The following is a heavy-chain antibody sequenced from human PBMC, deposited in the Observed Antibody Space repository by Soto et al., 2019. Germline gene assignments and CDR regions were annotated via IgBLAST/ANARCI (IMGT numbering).Heavy chain of an antibody. Sequence: PGGSLRLSCAASGFTFSRYGVNWLRQAPGKGLEWVASISSSTSYVYYADSVKGRFSTSRDNAKNILYLEMYGLRTEDTAVYYCARDPSEGRVGNWFESWGQGTLVTVSS. CDR1: GFTFSRYG. CDR3: ARDPSEGRVGNWFES. V-gene: IGHV3-21*06. J-gene: IGHJ5*01. D-gene: IGHD2-2*01. CDR2: ISSSTSYV.